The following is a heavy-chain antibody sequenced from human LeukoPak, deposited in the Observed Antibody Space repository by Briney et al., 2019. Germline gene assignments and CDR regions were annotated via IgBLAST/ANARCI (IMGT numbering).Heavy chain of an antibody. CDR3: EFLEWLYSIDY. J-gene: IGHJ4*02. D-gene: IGHD3-3*01. V-gene: IGHV3-53*05. CDR1: GFTVSSNY. CDR2: IYSGGST. Sequence: GGSLRLSCAASGFTVSSNYMSWVRQAPGKGLEWVSVIYSGGSTYYADSVKGRFTISRDNSKNTLYLQMNSLRAEDTAVYYCEFLEWLYSIDYWGQGTLVTVSS.